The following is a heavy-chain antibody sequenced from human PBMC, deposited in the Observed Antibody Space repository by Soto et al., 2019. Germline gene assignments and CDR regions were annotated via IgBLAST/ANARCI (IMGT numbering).Heavy chain of an antibody. CDR1: GFTFSSNS. J-gene: IGHJ1*01. CDR3: ARVIWSGHLTSDL. Sequence: EVQVVESGGGLVQPGGSLRLSCAASGFTFSSNSMHWVRQAPGKGLEWISYISSSSSTIYADSVKGRFTISGDNAKNSLYLQMNPLRDEDTAVYHCARVIWSGHLTSDLWGQGTLVTVSS. D-gene: IGHD3-3*01. V-gene: IGHV3-48*02. CDR2: ISSSSSTI.